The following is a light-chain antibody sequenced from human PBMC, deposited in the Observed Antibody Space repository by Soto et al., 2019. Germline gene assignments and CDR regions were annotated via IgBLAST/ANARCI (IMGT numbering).Light chain of an antibody. CDR3: QQLNSYPRT. Sequence: DIQLTQSPSFLSASVGDRVTITCRASQGISSYLAWYQQKPGKAPKLLIYAASTLQSGVPSRFSGSGSGTEFTLTISSLRPEDFATYYCQQLNSYPRTFGGGTKVEIK. CDR2: AAS. V-gene: IGKV1-9*01. J-gene: IGKJ4*01. CDR1: QGISSY.